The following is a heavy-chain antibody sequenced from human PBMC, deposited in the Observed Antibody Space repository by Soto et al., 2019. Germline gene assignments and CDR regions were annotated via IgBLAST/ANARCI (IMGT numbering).Heavy chain of an antibody. J-gene: IGHJ1*01. CDR2: TSYDGSDK. V-gene: IGHV3-30*19. Sequence: QVQLVESGGGVVQPGTSLRVSCVGSGFTFRSYVIHWVRQPPGKGLEWVALTSYDGSDKYYGDSVRGRFTISRDNSRNTVDLLMDSLRLEDTALYYCARWGTTGGLDVWGQGTLVSVSS. CDR3: ARWGTTGGLDV. D-gene: IGHD3-16*01. CDR1: GFTFRSYV.